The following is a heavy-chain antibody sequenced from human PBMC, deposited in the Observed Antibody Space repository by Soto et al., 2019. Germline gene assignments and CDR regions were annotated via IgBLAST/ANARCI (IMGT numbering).Heavy chain of an antibody. CDR3: VRSGDDYGSYIDY. D-gene: IGHD4-17*01. CDR2: INHRGNS. Sequence: AETLSLTCDVSGYSIRSGYYGAWVRQPPGKGMEWIGSINHRGNSYYNPSLKSRVTISVDTSKNQGSLKVSSVTAADTAVYYCVRSGDDYGSYIDYWGQGTLVTVSS. J-gene: IGHJ4*02. V-gene: IGHV4-38-2*01. CDR1: GYSIRSGYY.